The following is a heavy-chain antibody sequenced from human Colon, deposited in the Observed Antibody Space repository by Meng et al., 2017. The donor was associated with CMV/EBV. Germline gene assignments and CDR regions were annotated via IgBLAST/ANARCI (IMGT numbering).Heavy chain of an antibody. D-gene: IGHD2-2*01. V-gene: IGHV3-23*01. CDR2: ISESGYDT. Sequence: GGSLRLSCAASGFTISTYAMTWVRRAPGKGLEWVSAISESGYDTYHADSVKGRFTISRDHSKNTLYLEMNSLRAEDTAEYYCAKASCSSTTCPYRGDYYYYYIMDVWGQGTAVTVSS. J-gene: IGHJ6*02. CDR3: AKASCSSTTCPYRGDYYYYYIMDV. CDR1: GFTISTYA.